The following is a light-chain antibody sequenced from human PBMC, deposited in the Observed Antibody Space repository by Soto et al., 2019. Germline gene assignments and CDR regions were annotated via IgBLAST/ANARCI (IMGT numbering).Light chain of an antibody. CDR2: DAS. V-gene: IGKV3D-15*01. J-gene: IGKJ1*01. Sequence: EIVLTQSPGTLSLSPGERATLSCRASQSVSSNLAWYQQNPGQAPKLLIFDASKRATGIPARFSGSGSGTDFTLTISSLQAEDVAVYYCQQYYSTPRTFGQGTKVDIK. CDR3: QQYYSTPRT. CDR1: QSVSSN.